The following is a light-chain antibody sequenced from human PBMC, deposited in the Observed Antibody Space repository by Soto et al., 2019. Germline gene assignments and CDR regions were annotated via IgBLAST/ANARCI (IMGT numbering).Light chain of an antibody. Sequence: EIVLTQSPATLSLSPGERAPLSCRASQSVSSYLAWYQQKPGQAPRLLIYDASNRATGIPARFSGSGSGTDFTLTICSLEPEDFAVYYCQQRSNWPLTFGGGTKVDIK. V-gene: IGKV3-11*01. CDR2: DAS. CDR1: QSVSSY. J-gene: IGKJ4*01. CDR3: QQRSNWPLT.